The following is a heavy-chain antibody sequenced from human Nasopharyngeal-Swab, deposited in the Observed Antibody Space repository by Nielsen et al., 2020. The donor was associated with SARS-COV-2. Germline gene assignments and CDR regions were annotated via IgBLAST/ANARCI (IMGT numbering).Heavy chain of an antibody. V-gene: IGHV3-23*03. CDR3: ANGGYYDPFDY. CDR1: GFTFDDYA. CDR2: IYSGGSST. J-gene: IGHJ4*02. Sequence: GESLKISCAASGFTFDDYAMHWVRQAPGKGLEWVSVIYSGGSSTYYADSVKGRFTISRDNSKNTLYLQMNSLRAEDTAVYYCANGGYYDPFDYWGQGTLVTVSS. D-gene: IGHD3-22*01.